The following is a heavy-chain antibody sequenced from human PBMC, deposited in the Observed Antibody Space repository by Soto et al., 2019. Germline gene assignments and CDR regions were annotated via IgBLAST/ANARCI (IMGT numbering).Heavy chain of an antibody. CDR1: GGSISSGGYY. Sequence: QVQLQESGPGLVKPSQTLSLTCTVSGGSISSGGYYWSWIRQHPGKGLEWIGYIYYSGSTYYNPSLKSRVTISVDTSKNQFSLKLSSVTAADTAVYYCARGSADYDILTGYYNQNLYFDYWGQGTLVTVSS. CDR2: IYYSGST. V-gene: IGHV4-31*03. D-gene: IGHD3-9*01. J-gene: IGHJ4*02. CDR3: ARGSADYDILTGYYNQNLYFDY.